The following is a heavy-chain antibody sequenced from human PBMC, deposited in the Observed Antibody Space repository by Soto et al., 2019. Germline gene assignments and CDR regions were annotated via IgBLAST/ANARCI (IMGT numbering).Heavy chain of an antibody. Sequence: SETLSLTCTVSGGPISNSYWGWIRQPPGKGLEWIGYLSYSGGNNYNPSLKSRVAISGDTSKNQVSLQLRSVTSADTAVYYCARGRYCSGISCYVFDSWGQGTLVTVSS. V-gene: IGHV4-59*01. J-gene: IGHJ5*01. D-gene: IGHD2-15*01. CDR1: GGPISNSY. CDR3: ARGRYCSGISCYVFDS. CDR2: LSYSGGN.